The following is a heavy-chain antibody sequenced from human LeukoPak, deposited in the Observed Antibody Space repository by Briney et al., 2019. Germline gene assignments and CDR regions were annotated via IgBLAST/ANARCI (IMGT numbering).Heavy chain of an antibody. Sequence: SVKVSCKASGGTFSSYAISWVRQAPGQGLEWMGGIIPIFGTANYAQKFQGRVTITADKSTSTAYMELSSLRSEDTAVYYCASNPYHSGYSGRENYYGMDVWGQGTTVTVSS. J-gene: IGHJ6*02. D-gene: IGHD3-22*01. CDR1: GGTFSSYA. CDR2: IIPIFGTA. CDR3: ASNPYHSGYSGRENYYGMDV. V-gene: IGHV1-69*06.